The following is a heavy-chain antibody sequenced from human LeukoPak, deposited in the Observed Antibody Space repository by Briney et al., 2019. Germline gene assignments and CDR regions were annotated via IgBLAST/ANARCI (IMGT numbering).Heavy chain of an antibody. J-gene: IGHJ4*02. Sequence: ASVKVSCKASGYTFTGYYMHWVRQAPGQGLGWMGWINPNSGGTNYAQKFQGRVTMTRDTSISTAYMELSRLRSDDAAVYYCARFVVVPAGSSDYWGQGTLVTVPS. CDR3: ARFVVVPAGSSDY. CDR2: INPNSGGT. D-gene: IGHD2-2*01. V-gene: IGHV1-2*02. CDR1: GYTFTGYY.